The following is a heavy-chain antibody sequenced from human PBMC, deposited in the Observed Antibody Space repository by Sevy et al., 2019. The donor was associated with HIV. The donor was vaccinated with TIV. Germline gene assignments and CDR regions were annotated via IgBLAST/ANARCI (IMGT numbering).Heavy chain of an antibody. CDR2: ITFVGSNK. J-gene: IGHJ4*02. Sequence: GGSLRLSCAASGFTFSNYGMHWVRQAPGKGLEWVAVITFVGSNKNYADSVRGRFTISRDNSKNTLYLQMDSLRVEDTAVYYGAKRGTASPRTLDYWGQGTLVTVSS. CDR1: GFTFSNYG. CDR3: AKRGTASPRTLDY. V-gene: IGHV3-30*18. D-gene: IGHD1-1*01.